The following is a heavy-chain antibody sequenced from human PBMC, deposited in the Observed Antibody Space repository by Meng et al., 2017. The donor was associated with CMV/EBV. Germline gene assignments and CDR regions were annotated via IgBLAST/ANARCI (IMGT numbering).Heavy chain of an antibody. V-gene: IGHV3-11*04. D-gene: IGHD2-2*01. J-gene: IGHJ6*02. CDR2: ISSSGSTI. Sequence: GESLKISCAASGFTFSDYYMSWIRQAPGKGLEWVSYISSSGSTIYYADSVKGRFTISRDNAKNSLYLQMNSLRAEDTAVYYCARALDLDSGYCSSTSCYYYYYGMDVWGQGTTVTVSS. CDR3: ARALDLDSGYCSSTSCYYYYYGMDV. CDR1: GFTFSDYY.